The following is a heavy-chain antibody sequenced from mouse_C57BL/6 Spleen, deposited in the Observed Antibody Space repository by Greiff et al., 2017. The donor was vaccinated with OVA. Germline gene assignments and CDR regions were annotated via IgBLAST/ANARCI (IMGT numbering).Heavy chain of an antibody. D-gene: IGHD2-4*01. CDR1: GYTFTSYW. CDR2: IDPSDSYT. CDR3: ARSERDYYWYFDV. J-gene: IGHJ1*03. Sequence: QVQLQQPGAELVMPGASVKLSCKASGYTFTSYWMHWVKQRPGQGLEWIGEIDPSDSYTNYNQKFKGKSTLTVDKSSSTAYMQLSSLTSEDSAVYYCARSERDYYWYFDVWGTGTTVTVSS. V-gene: IGHV1-69*01.